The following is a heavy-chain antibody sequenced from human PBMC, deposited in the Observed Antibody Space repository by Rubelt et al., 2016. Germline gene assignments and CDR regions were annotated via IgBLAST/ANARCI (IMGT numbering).Heavy chain of an antibody. D-gene: IGHD3-16*01. CDR1: GFGFRSYN. V-gene: IGHV3-48*04. CDR3: AGEVTWYGTGV. Sequence: EEQLVESGGGLVQPGWSLRLSCVASGFGFRSYNMNWVRQAPGKGLEWISYISSSISPIYYAVSVEGRFTISRDNGKNSLELPMESLGAEDTGVYSSAGEVTWYGTGVWGQGATVSVSS. J-gene: IGHJ6*02. CDR2: ISSSISPI.